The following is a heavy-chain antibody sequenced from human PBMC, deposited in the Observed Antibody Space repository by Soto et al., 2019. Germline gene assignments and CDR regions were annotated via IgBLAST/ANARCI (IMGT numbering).Heavy chain of an antibody. CDR3: AKAATYYYDSSGYYYFDY. CDR2: ISGSGGST. CDR1: GFTFSSYS. D-gene: IGHD3-22*01. V-gene: IGHV3-23*01. J-gene: IGHJ4*02. Sequence: GGSLRLSCAASGFTFSSYSMNWVRQAPGKGLEWVSAISGSGGSTYYADSVKGRFTISRDNSKNTLYLQMNSLRAEDTAVYYCAKAATYYYDSSGYYYFDYWGQGTLVTGLL.